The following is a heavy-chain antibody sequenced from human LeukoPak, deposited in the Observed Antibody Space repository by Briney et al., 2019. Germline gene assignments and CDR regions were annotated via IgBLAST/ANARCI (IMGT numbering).Heavy chain of an antibody. D-gene: IGHD3-22*01. CDR1: GGSISSSAYH. CDR3: ASSSGYYYADFDY. J-gene: IGHJ4*02. CDR2: IYYSGST. Sequence: PSETLSLTCTVSGGSISSSAYHWGWIRQPPGTGLEWIGSIYYSGSTYYNPSLKSRVTISVDTSKNQFSLKVSSVTAADTAVYYCASSSGYYYADFDYWGQGTLVTVSS. V-gene: IGHV4-39*01.